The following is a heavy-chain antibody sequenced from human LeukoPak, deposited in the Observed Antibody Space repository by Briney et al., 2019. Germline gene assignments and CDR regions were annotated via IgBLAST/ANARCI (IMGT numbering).Heavy chain of an antibody. CDR2: ISDSGST. CDR3: ARGYDSSAYYPFNY. CDR1: GGSLSTHH. D-gene: IGHD3-22*01. J-gene: IGHJ4*02. V-gene: IGHV4-59*11. Sequence: SETLSLTCVVSGGSLSTHHWSWIRQPPGRGLEWIGYISDSGSTNYNPSLKSRVTISVDTSKNQFSLMLSSVTAADTAVYYCARGYDSSAYYPFNYWGQGTLVTVSS.